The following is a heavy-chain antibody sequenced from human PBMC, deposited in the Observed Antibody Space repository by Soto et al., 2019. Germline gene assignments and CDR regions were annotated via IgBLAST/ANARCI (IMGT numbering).Heavy chain of an antibody. Sequence: PGGSLRLSCAASGFTFSNYGMHWVRQAPGKGLEWVAVTWYDGSNEYYPDSVKGRFTISRDNSKNTLYLQMNSLRGEDTAVYYYAREIYYSGSGTSYTGPFDYWGQGTLVTVSS. D-gene: IGHD3-10*01. CDR2: TWYDGSNE. CDR3: AREIYYSGSGTSYTGPFDY. CDR1: GFTFSNYG. J-gene: IGHJ4*02. V-gene: IGHV3-33*01.